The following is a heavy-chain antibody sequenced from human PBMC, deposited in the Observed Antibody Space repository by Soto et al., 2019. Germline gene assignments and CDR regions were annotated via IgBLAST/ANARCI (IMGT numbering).Heavy chain of an antibody. J-gene: IGHJ4*02. V-gene: IGHV3-21*01. CDR2: ISSNSTYM. CDR3: AKNDGATSPLPS. D-gene: IGHD1-26*01. Sequence: GGSLRLSCAASGFTFSTYSMNWVRQAPGKGLEWVSYISSNSTYMYYAESVKGRFTISRDNAKKSLYLQMNSLRDEDTAVYYCAKNDGATSPLPSWGQGTLVTVSS. CDR1: GFTFSTYS.